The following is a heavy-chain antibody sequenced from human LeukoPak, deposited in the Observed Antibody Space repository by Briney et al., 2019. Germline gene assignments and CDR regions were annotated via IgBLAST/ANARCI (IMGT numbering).Heavy chain of an antibody. CDR1: GYTFTGYY. V-gene: IGHV1-2*02. J-gene: IGHJ4*02. CDR3: ARVRFGEFTTPLDY. D-gene: IGHD3-10*01. CDR2: INPNSGGT. Sequence: ASVKVSCKASGYTFTGYYMHWVRQAPGQGLEWMGWINPNSGGTNYAQRFQGRVTMTRDTSISTAYMELRSLRSDDTAVYYCARVRFGEFTTPLDYWGQGTLVTVSS.